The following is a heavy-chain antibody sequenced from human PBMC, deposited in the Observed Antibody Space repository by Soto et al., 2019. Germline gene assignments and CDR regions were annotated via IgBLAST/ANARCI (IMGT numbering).Heavy chain of an antibody. D-gene: IGHD3-10*01. Sequence: QVQLQESGPGLVKPSQTLSLTCTVSGGSISSGGYYWSWIRQHPGKGLAWIGYIYYSGSTYYNPSLTSRVTIAVDTSKNQFSLKLSSVTAADTAVYYCARDHAMVRGLRFDYWGQGTLVTVSS. CDR2: IYYSGST. J-gene: IGHJ4*02. V-gene: IGHV4-31*03. CDR3: ARDHAMVRGLRFDY. CDR1: GGSISSGGYY.